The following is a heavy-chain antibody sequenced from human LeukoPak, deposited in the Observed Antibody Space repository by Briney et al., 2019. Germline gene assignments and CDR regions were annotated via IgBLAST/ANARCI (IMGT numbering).Heavy chain of an antibody. J-gene: IGHJ4*02. Sequence: SQTLSLTCTVSGGSTSSSSYYWSWIRQPAGKGLEWIGRIYTSGSTNYNPSLKSRVTISEDTSKNQFSLKLSSVTAADTAVYYCASRGGSGNYYIDYWGQGTLVTVSS. V-gene: IGHV4-61*02. CDR3: ASRGGSGNYYIDY. D-gene: IGHD3-10*01. CDR1: GGSTSSSSYY. CDR2: IYTSGST.